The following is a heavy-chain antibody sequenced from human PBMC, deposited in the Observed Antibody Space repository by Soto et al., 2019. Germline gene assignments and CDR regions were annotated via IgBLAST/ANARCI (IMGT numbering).Heavy chain of an antibody. V-gene: IGHV3-21*01. J-gene: IGHJ5*02. CDR1: GFIFSSYN. CDR2: ISSSGSYI. CDR3: AWEGHYYESPGHPPWFDP. Sequence: EVQLVESGGGLVKPGGSLRLSCAASGFIFSSYNMNWVRQAPGKGLEWVSSISSSGSYIHYADSVKGRFTISRDNAKNLLVLQKNRLRAEETAGNYLAWEGHYYESPGHPPWFDPRGQGTLVTVSS. D-gene: IGHD3-22*01.